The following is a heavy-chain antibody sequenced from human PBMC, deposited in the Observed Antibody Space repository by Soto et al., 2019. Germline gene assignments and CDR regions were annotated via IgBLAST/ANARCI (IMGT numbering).Heavy chain of an antibody. D-gene: IGHD3-10*01. CDR2: IYYSGST. CDR3: ARRSPGTGYFDY. CDR1: GYSIGSSNW. V-gene: IGHV4-28*01. Sequence: SETLCLTCAVSGYSIGSSNWWGWIRQPPGKGLEWIGYIYYSGSTNYSPSLKSRVTISVDTSKKQFSLKLSSVTAADTAGYYCARRSPGTGYFDYWGQGTLVTVSS. J-gene: IGHJ4*02.